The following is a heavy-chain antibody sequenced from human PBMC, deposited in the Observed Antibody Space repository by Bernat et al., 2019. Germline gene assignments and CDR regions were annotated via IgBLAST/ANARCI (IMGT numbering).Heavy chain of an antibody. CDR1: GFTFSSYG. CDR2: ISYDGSNK. Sequence: QVQLVESGGGVVQPGRSLRLSCAASGFTFSSYGMHWVRQAPGKGLEWVAVISYDGSNKYYADSVKGRFTISRDNSKNTLYLQMNSLRAEDTAVYYCAKDRGVAASSFYYYGMDVWGQGTTVTVSS. CDR3: AKDRGVAASSFYYYGMDV. V-gene: IGHV3-30*18. D-gene: IGHD2-21*02. J-gene: IGHJ6*02.